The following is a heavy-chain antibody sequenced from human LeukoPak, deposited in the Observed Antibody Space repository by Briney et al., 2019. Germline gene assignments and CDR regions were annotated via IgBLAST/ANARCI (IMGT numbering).Heavy chain of an antibody. Sequence: GGSLTLSCAVSGFTFSDYYMSWIRQAPGKGREWVSYISSSGSTIYYAHSVKGRFTISRDNAKNSLYLQMNSLRAEDTAVYYCARDRPSYDYVWGSGENFDIWGQGTMVTVSS. CDR3: ARDRPSYDYVWGSGENFDI. D-gene: IGHD3-16*01. CDR1: GFTFSDYY. J-gene: IGHJ3*02. CDR2: ISSSGSTI. V-gene: IGHV3-11*04.